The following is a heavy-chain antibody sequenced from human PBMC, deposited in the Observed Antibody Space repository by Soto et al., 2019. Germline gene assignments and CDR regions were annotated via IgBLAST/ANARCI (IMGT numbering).Heavy chain of an antibody. Sequence: PGGSLRLSCAVSRFTFSSYGMNWVRQAPGKGLEWVALISYDGSNKYYVDSVKGRFTISRDNSKNTLYLQMNSLRAEDTAVYYCAKDLFPQTYHYDSSGYKTQYYYYGMDVWGQGTTVTVSS. V-gene: IGHV3-30*18. CDR3: AKDLFPQTYHYDSSGYKTQYYYYGMDV. J-gene: IGHJ6*02. D-gene: IGHD3-22*01. CDR2: ISYDGSNK. CDR1: RFTFSSYG.